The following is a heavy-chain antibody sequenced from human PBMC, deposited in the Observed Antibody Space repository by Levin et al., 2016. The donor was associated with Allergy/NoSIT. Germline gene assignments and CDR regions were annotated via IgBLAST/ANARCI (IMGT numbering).Heavy chain of an antibody. J-gene: IGHJ4*02. CDR2: ISGSGGST. Sequence: VRQAPGKGLEWVSAISGSGGSTYYADSVKGRFTISRDNSKNTLYLQMNSLRAEDTAVYYCWVRDRYSGSSFDYWGQGTLVTVSS. CDR3: WVRDRYSGSSFDY. V-gene: IGHV3-23*01. D-gene: IGHD1-26*01.